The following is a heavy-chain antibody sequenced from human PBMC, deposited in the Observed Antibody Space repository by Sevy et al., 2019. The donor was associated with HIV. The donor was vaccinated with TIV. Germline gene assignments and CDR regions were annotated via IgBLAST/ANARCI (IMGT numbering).Heavy chain of an antibody. J-gene: IGHJ4*02. Sequence: GGSLRLSCAASGFTFSSYAMHWVRQAPGKGLEWVAVISYDGSNKYYADSVKGRFTISRDNSKNTLYLQRNSLRAEDTAVYYCARSPSGVLDYWGQGTLVTVSS. CDR3: ARSPSGVLDY. V-gene: IGHV3-30-3*01. D-gene: IGHD3-10*01. CDR1: GFTFSSYA. CDR2: ISYDGSNK.